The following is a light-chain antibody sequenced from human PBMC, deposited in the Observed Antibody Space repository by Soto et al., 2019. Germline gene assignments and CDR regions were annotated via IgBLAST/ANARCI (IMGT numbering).Light chain of an antibody. CDR3: QQYHNWPPIT. CDR1: QSISTY. CDR2: DAS. Sequence: EIVLTHSPATLSLSPGERATLSCRASQSISTYLAWYQQKPGQAPRLLIYDASNRAPGIPARISGRGSGTDFTLTISSLQSEDFAVYYCQQYHNWPPITFGQGTRLEI. J-gene: IGKJ5*01. V-gene: IGKV3-11*01.